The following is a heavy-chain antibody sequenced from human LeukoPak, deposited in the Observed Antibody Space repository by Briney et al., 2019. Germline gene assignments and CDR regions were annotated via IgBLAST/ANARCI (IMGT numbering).Heavy chain of an antibody. CDR3: TREDHSNYNY. J-gene: IGHJ4*02. Sequence: GGSLRLSCAASGFPFSSYWMAWVRQAPGKGLEWVASIKQDGGETFYVDSVKGRFTISRDNAKNSLYLQMNSLRAEDTAVYYCTREDHSNYNYWGQGTLVTVSS. D-gene: IGHD4-11*01. V-gene: IGHV3-7*01. CDR1: GFPFSSYW. CDR2: IKQDGGET.